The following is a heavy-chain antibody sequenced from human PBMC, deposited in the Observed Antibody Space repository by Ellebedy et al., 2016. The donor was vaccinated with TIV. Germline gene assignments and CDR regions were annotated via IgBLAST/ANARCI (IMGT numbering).Heavy chain of an antibody. V-gene: IGHV6-1*01. CDR1: GDSVSSNSPT. Sequence: MPSETLSLTCAISGDSVSSNSPTWNWIRQSPSRGLEWLGRTYYRSKWYYEYAVSVYSRITITPDTSKNQFTLQLNSVTPEDTAVYYCARYNSGWKIFDYWGQGTLVTVSS. CDR2: TYYRSKWYY. CDR3: ARYNSGWKIFDY. D-gene: IGHD6-19*01. J-gene: IGHJ4*02.